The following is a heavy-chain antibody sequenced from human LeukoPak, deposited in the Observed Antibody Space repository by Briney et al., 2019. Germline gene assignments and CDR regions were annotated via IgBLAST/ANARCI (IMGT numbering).Heavy chain of an antibody. CDR1: GYTFTSYG. CDR3: ARNLGDCSSTSCYRYFDY. CDR2: ISAYNGNT. V-gene: IGHV1-18*01. Sequence: GASVKVSCKAFGYTFTSYGISWVRQAPGQGLEWMGWISAYNGNTNYAQKLQGRVTMTTDTSTSTAYMELRSLRSDDTAVYYCARNLGDCSSTSCYRYFDYWGQGTLVTVSS. D-gene: IGHD2-2*01. J-gene: IGHJ4*02.